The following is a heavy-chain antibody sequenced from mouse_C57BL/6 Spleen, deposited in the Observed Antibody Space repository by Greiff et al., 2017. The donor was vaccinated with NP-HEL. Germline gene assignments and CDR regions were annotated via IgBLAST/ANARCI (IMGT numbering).Heavy chain of an antibody. CDR2: IDPSDSYT. J-gene: IGHJ4*01. CDR1: GYTFTSYW. Sequence: VQLQQPGAELVKPGASVKLSCKASGYTFTSYWMQWVKQRPGQGLEWIGEIDPSDSYTNYNQKFKGKATLTVDTSSSTAYMQLSSLTSEDSAVYYCTYYYGSSKDGDAMDYWGQGTSVTVSS. V-gene: IGHV1-50*01. D-gene: IGHD1-1*01. CDR3: TYYYGSSKDGDAMDY.